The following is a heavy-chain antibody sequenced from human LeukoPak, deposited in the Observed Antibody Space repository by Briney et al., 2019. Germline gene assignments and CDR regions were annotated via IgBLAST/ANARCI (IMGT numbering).Heavy chain of an antibody. CDR1: GYSFANYW. J-gene: IGHJ4*02. Sequence: GESLKISCEASGYSFANYWIAWVRQRPGEGLEWMGIVYPNDSEIRYSPFFQGQVSMSADTSITTAYLQWDSLKASDTAMYYCARRERGSGSYFVYWGQGTLVTVSS. D-gene: IGHD3-10*01. CDR2: VYPNDSEI. CDR3: ARRERGSGSYFVY. V-gene: IGHV5-51*01.